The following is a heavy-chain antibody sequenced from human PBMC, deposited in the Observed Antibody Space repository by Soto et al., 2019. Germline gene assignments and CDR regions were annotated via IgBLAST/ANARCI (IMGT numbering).Heavy chain of an antibody. V-gene: IGHV4-39*01. CDR2: IYYSGST. Sequence: SETLSLTCTVSGGSISSSSYYWGWIRQPPGKGLEWIGSIYYSGSTYYNPSLKSRVTISVDTSKNQFSLKLSSVTAADTAVYYCASLPSDWLSKYYFDYWGQGTLVTVSS. J-gene: IGHJ4*02. D-gene: IGHD3-9*01. CDR3: ASLPSDWLSKYYFDY. CDR1: GGSISSSSYY.